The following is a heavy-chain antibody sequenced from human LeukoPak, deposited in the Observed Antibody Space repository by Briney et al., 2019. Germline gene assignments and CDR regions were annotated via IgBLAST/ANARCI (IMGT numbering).Heavy chain of an antibody. J-gene: IGHJ4*02. Sequence: GGSLRLSCAASGFTFSSYSMNWVRQAPGKGLEWVSFISSSSSYIYYADSVKGRFTISRDNAKNSLYLQMNSLRAEDTAVYYCARVITYYYDSSGYLSQFDYWGQGTLVTVSS. V-gene: IGHV3-21*01. CDR3: ARVITYYYDSSGYLSQFDY. CDR1: GFTFSSYS. D-gene: IGHD3-22*01. CDR2: ISSSSSYI.